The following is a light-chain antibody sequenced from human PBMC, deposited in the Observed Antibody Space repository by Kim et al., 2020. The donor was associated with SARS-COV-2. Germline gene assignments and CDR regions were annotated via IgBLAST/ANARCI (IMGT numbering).Light chain of an antibody. CDR3: KQYNGYPYT. CDR2: CAS. V-gene: IGKV1-16*02. Sequence: SASVGDRVTLTCRASQGINNYLAWFQQKPGKAPKSLLYCASTLQSGVPTKFSGSGFGTNFTLTISDLQPEDFATYYCKQYNGYPYTFGQGTKLEI. J-gene: IGKJ2*01. CDR1: QGINNY.